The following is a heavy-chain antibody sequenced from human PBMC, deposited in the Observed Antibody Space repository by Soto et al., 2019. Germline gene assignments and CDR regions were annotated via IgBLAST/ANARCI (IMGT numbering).Heavy chain of an antibody. D-gene: IGHD2-2*01. Sequence: QVQLVQSGAEVKKPGASVKVSCKASGYTFSGYYIHWVRQAPGQGLEWMGWINPNSGGTNYAQKFQGWVTKTTDTSINTAYMELSRLRSDDTAVYYCATRHCSSTSCYDSDYYHYGMDVWGQGTTVTVSS. CDR3: ATRHCSSTSCYDSDYYHYGMDV. J-gene: IGHJ6*02. CDR1: GYTFSGYY. CDR2: INPNSGGT. V-gene: IGHV1-2*04.